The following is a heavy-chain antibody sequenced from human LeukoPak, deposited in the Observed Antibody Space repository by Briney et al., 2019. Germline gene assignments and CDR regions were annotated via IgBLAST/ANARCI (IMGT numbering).Heavy chain of an antibody. CDR1: GFTFSSYS. CDR2: ISSSSSYI. Sequence: GGSLRLSCAASGFTFSSYSMNWVRQAPGKGLEWVSYISSSSSYIYYADSVKGRFTISRDNAKNSLYLQMNSLRAEDTAVYYCARDEYYYGSSGYHPAIYFDYWGQGTLVTVSS. CDR3: ARDEYYYGSSGYHPAIYFDY. J-gene: IGHJ4*02. D-gene: IGHD3-22*01. V-gene: IGHV3-21*05.